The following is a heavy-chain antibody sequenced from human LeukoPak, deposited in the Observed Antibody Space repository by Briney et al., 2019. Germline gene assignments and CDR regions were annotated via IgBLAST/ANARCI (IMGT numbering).Heavy chain of an antibody. Sequence: SETLSLTCTVSGGSISSDSYHWGWIRQPPEMGLEWIGSIYYSGNTYYNPSLKSRVTMSVDTSKNQFSLRLSSVTAADTAVYYCARHRSWGYTYGVLDYWGQGTLVTVSS. CDR2: IYYSGNT. CDR1: GGSISSDSYH. V-gene: IGHV4-39*01. J-gene: IGHJ4*02. CDR3: ARHRSWGYTYGVLDY. D-gene: IGHD5-18*01.